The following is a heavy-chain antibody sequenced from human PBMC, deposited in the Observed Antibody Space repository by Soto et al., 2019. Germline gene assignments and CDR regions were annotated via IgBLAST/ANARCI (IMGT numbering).Heavy chain of an antibody. Sequence: QVQLVQSGAEVRKPGSSVRVSCKASGGSFNRHTISWVRQAPGQGLEWMGGIIPIFGTANHAQKFQGRVTIFADKSTSTVYMELSSLRSDDTAIYYCARGWGYDSTDYYYAYWGQGTLVIVSS. CDR1: GGSFNRHT. CDR2: IIPIFGTA. J-gene: IGHJ4*02. CDR3: ARGWGYDSTDYYYAY. D-gene: IGHD3-22*01. V-gene: IGHV1-69*06.